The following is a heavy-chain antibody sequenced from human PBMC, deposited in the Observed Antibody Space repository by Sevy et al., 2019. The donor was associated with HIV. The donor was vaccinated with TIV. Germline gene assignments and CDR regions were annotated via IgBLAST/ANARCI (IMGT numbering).Heavy chain of an antibody. V-gene: IGHV3-23*01. J-gene: IGHJ3*02. Sequence: GGSLRLSCAASGFTFSSYAMSWVRQAPGKGLEWVSAISGVGRSTFYADSVKGRFTISRDNSKNTMYVQMNSLRAEDTAIYYCAKDYEYYDSSGHYYEGPFAFDTWGQGTMVTVSS. CDR1: GFTFSSYA. CDR2: ISGVGRST. D-gene: IGHD3-22*01. CDR3: AKDYEYYDSSGHYYEGPFAFDT.